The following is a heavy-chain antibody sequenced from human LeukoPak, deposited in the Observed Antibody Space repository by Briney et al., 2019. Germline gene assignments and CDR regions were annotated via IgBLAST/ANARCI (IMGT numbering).Heavy chain of an antibody. CDR3: ASERKELPAFFDH. Sequence: GGSLRLSCAASGFTYSSYSMNWVRQAPGKGLEWVSSISSSSSYIYYADSVKGRFTISRDNAKNSLYLQMNSLRAEDTAVYHCASERKELPAFFDHWGQGTLVTVSS. J-gene: IGHJ4*02. V-gene: IGHV3-21*01. D-gene: IGHD1-7*01. CDR2: ISSSSSYI. CDR1: GFTYSSYS.